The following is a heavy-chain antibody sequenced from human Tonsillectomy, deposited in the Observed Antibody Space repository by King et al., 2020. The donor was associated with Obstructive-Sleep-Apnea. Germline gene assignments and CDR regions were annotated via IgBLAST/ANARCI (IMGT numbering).Heavy chain of an antibody. Sequence: QLVQSGGGLVHSGGSLRLSCAASGFTFSGYWMSWVRQAPGKGLEWVANIRQDGSEKHSVDSVKGRFTISRDNAENSLFLQMNSLRDEDTAVYYCARGTTLDFWGQGTMVTVSS. CDR1: GFTFSGYW. J-gene: IGHJ3*01. CDR3: ARGTTLDF. CDR2: IRQDGSEK. D-gene: IGHD4-17*01. V-gene: IGHV3-7*03.